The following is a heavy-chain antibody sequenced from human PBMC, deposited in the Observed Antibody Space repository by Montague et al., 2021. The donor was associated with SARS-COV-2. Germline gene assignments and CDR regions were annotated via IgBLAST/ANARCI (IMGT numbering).Heavy chain of an antibody. V-gene: IGHV4-34*01. D-gene: IGHD2-8*02. CDR2: ISHSGST. CDR3: VRVPYWWLFVPCYYGFDV. J-gene: IGHJ4*02. Sequence: SETLSLTCAVYGGSFSGYYWSWIRQPPGEGLEWIAEISHSGSTSYNPSLKSRVTISVDTSKNQFSLKLSSATAADTAVYYCVRVPYWWLFVPCYYGFDVWGQGTLVTVSS. CDR1: GGSFSGYY.